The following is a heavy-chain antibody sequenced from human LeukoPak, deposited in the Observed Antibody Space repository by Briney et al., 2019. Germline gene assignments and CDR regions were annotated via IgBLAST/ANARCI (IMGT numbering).Heavy chain of an antibody. CDR2: IYTSGST. CDR1: GGSISSYY. Sequence: SGTLSLTCTVSGGSISSYYWSWIRQPAGKGLEWIGRIYTSGSTNYNPSLKSRVTMSVDTSKNQFSLKLSSVTAADTAVYYCARDLRESSWYPPYYYYYMDVWGKGTTVTVSS. CDR3: ARDLRESSWYPPYYYYYMDV. D-gene: IGHD6-13*01. V-gene: IGHV4-4*07. J-gene: IGHJ6*03.